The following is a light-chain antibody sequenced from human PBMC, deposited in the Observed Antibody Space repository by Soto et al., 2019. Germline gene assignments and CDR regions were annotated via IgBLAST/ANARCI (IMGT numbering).Light chain of an antibody. J-gene: IGKJ5*01. CDR2: GES. CDR1: QSVTSRY. Sequence: EIVLTQSPGTLSLSPGETATLSCRASQSVTSRYIAWYQQKPGQAPRLLFFGESIRDTGIPDRFSGSGSGTDLTLTITSLEPEDSAVYFCQKYTGPPTTCGQGTRLEIK. V-gene: IGKV3-20*01. CDR3: QKYTGPPTT.